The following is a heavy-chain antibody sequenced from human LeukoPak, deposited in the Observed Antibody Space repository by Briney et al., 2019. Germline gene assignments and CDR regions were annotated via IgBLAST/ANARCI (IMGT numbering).Heavy chain of an antibody. J-gene: IGHJ6*02. Sequence: GASVKVSCKASGGTFSSYAISWVRQAPGQGLEWMGWINTNTGNPTYAQGFTGRFVFSLDTSVSTAYLQISSLKAEDTAVYYCARGPTIFGVVIHYYYYGMDVWGQGTTVTVSS. CDR2: INTNTGNP. CDR3: ARGPTIFGVVIHYYYYGMDV. V-gene: IGHV7-4-1*02. CDR1: GGTFSSYA. D-gene: IGHD3-3*01.